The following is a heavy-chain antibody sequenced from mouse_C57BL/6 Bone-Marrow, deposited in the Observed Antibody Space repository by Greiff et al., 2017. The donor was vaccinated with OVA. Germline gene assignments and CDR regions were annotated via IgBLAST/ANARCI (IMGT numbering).Heavy chain of an antibody. D-gene: IGHD1-2*01. V-gene: IGHV1-81*01. CDR1: GYTFTSYG. Sequence: VKLVESGAELARPGASVKLSCKASGYTFTSYGISWVKQRTGQSLEWIGEIYPRSGNTYYNEKFKGKATLTADKSSSTAYMELRSLTSEDSAVYFCARYSIISDWYFDVWGTGTTVTVSS. CDR3: ARYSIISDWYFDV. CDR2: IYPRSGNT. J-gene: IGHJ1*03.